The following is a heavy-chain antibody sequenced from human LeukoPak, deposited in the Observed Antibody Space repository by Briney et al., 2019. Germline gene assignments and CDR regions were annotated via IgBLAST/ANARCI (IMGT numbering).Heavy chain of an antibody. J-gene: IGHJ4*02. D-gene: IGHD3-10*01. V-gene: IGHV3-66*01. CDR2: IYSGGST. CDR3: ARDGSSVLWFGELSYYFDY. Sequence: GGSLRLSCAASEFSVGSNYMTWVRQAPGKGLEWVSLIYSGGSTYYADSVKGRFTISRDNSKNTLYLQMNSLRAEDTAVYYCARDGSSVLWFGELSYYFDYWGQGTLVTVSS. CDR1: EFSVGSNY.